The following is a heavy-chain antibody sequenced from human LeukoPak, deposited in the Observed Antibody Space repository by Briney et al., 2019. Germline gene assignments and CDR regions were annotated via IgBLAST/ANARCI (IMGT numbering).Heavy chain of an antibody. Sequence: ASVKVSCTASGYTFTSYGISWVRQAPGQGLEWMGWISAYNGNTNYAQKLQGRVTMTTDTSTSTAYMELRSLRSDDTAVYYCARDRCTNGVCFKYNWFDPWGQGTLVTVSS. V-gene: IGHV1-18*01. CDR2: ISAYNGNT. CDR3: ARDRCTNGVCFKYNWFDP. CDR1: GYTFTSYG. J-gene: IGHJ5*02. D-gene: IGHD2-8*01.